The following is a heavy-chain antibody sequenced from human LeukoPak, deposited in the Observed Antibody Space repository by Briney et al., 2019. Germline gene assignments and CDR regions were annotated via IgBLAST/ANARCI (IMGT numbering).Heavy chain of an antibody. Sequence: GGSLRLSCVASGFPFSIYIMTSVRRAPGKGLEWISAITDSGPTTYYADSVRGRFTISRDNSKTTRYLQMNSLRAEDTALYYSTKDYDASSYYYNYYYGMDVWGQGATVTVSS. J-gene: IGHJ6*02. V-gene: IGHV3-23*01. CDR1: GFPFSIYI. CDR3: TKDYDASSYYYNYYYGMDV. D-gene: IGHD3-22*01. CDR2: ITDSGPTT.